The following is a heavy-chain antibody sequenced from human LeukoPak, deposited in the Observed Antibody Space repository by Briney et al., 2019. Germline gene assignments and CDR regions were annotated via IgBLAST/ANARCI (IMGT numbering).Heavy chain of an antibody. V-gene: IGHV1-69*04. CDR1: GGTFSSYA. Sequence: ASVKVSCKASGGTFSSYAISWVRQAPGQGLEWMGRIIPILGIANYAQKFQGRVTITADKSTSTAYMELSSLRSEDTAVYYCARDRMEYRLLYTSYGMDVWGQGTTVTVSS. J-gene: IGHJ6*02. CDR3: ARDRMEYRLLYTSYGMDV. CDR2: IIPILGIA. D-gene: IGHD2-2*02.